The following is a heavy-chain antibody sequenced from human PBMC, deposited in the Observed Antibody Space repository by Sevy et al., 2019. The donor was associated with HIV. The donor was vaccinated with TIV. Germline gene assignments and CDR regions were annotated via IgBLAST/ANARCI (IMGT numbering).Heavy chain of an antibody. CDR1: GFTFSSFS. J-gene: IGHJ4*02. V-gene: IGHV3-21*01. CDR2: INSRSTYI. CDR3: ARDPSPFITAIQDY. D-gene: IGHD2-21*02. Sequence: GGSLRLSCTASGFTFSSFSMSWVRQAPGKGLEWVASINSRSTYISPADPVKGRFTISRDNAKNSLYLQMNSLRAEDTSVYYCARDPSPFITAIQDYWGPGTLVTVSS.